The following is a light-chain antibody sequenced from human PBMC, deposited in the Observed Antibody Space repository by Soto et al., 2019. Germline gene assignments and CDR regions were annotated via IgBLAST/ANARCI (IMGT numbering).Light chain of an antibody. CDR3: AAWDDSLNVVV. V-gene: IGLV1-44*01. CDR1: TSNIGSHP. J-gene: IGLJ3*02. CDR2: TNN. Sequence: QPVLTQPPSASGTPGQGVTISCSGSTSNIGSHPVSWYQQFPGTAPKLLIYTNNRRPSGVPDRFSGSKSGTSASLAISGLQSEDELDYFCAAWDDSLNVVVFGGGTKLTVL.